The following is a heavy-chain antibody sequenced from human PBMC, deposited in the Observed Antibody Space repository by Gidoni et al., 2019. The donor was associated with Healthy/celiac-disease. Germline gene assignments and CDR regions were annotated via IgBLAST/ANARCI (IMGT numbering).Heavy chain of an antibody. CDR3: TRPWSGSRGY. J-gene: IGHJ4*02. CDR1: GFTFSGSA. Sequence: EVQLVESGGGLVQPGGSLKLSCAASGFTFSGSAMHWVRQASGKGLEWVGRIRSKANSYATAYAASVKGRFTISRDDSKNTAYLQMNSLKTEDTAVYYCTRPWSGSRGYWGQGTLVTVSS. D-gene: IGHD1-26*01. CDR2: IRSKANSYAT. V-gene: IGHV3-73*01.